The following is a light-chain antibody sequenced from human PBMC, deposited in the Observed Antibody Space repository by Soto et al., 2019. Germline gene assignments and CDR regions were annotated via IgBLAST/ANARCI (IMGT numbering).Light chain of an antibody. V-gene: IGKV1-5*03. J-gene: IGKJ1*01. CDR3: QQYNSYPRT. CDR1: QGISSW. Sequence: DIQMTQSPSTLSASVRDRVTITCRASQGISSWLAWYQQQPGKAPQLLIYQASSLESGVPSRFSGSGSGTEFSLTISSLQPDDFATYYCQQYNSYPRTFGQGTKVEIK. CDR2: QAS.